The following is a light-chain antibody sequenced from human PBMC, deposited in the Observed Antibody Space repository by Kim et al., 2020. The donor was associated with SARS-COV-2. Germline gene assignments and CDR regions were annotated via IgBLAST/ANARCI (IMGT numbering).Light chain of an antibody. CDR2: GAS. CDR1: QTISKTY. Sequence: SPGERATLPCRASQTISKTYIAWYQQTPGQAPRLLIYGASNRATGIPDRFSGSGSGADFTLTISRLEPEDFAVYYCQQYGSSPYTFGPGTKVDIK. V-gene: IGKV3-20*01. J-gene: IGKJ3*01. CDR3: QQYGSSPYT.